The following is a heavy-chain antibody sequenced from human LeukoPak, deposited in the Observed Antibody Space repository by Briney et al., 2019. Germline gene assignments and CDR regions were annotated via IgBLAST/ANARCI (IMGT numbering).Heavy chain of an antibody. CDR3: ARSHYYYDSSGYPTDYYYYYGMDV. V-gene: IGHV1-18*01. Sequence: ASVKVSCKASGYTFISYGISWVRQAPGQGLEWMGWISAYNGNTNYAQKLQGRVTMTTDTSTSTAYMELRSLRSDDTAVYYCARSHYYYDSSGYPTDYYYYYGMDVWGQGTTVTVSS. CDR1: GYTFISYG. D-gene: IGHD3-22*01. J-gene: IGHJ6*02. CDR2: ISAYNGNT.